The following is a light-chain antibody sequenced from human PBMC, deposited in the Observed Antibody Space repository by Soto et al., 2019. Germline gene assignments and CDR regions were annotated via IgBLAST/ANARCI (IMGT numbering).Light chain of an antibody. CDR2: GAS. CDR1: QSVSNS. Sequence: EIVMTQSPATLSVSPGERATLSCRASQSVSNSLAWYQQKPGQAPRLLIYGASTRATGIPARFSGSGSGTEFTLTISSLQSEDFAVYYCQQFRNWPWTFGQGTKVDIK. V-gene: IGKV3-15*01. J-gene: IGKJ1*01. CDR3: QQFRNWPWT.